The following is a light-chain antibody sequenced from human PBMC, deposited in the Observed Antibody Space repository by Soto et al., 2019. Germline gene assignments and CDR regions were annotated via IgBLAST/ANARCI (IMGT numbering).Light chain of an antibody. Sequence: EIVLTQSPATLSLSPGERATLSCRASQSVSSYLAWYQQKPGQAPRLLIYDASNRATGVPARFSGSGSGTDFNLTISSLETEYFALNYCQQRSNWPPITFGQGTRLEIK. V-gene: IGKV3-11*01. CDR1: QSVSSY. CDR2: DAS. J-gene: IGKJ5*01. CDR3: QQRSNWPPIT.